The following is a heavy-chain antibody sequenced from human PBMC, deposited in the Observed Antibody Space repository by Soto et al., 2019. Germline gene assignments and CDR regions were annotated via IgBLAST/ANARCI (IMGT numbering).Heavy chain of an antibody. D-gene: IGHD6-19*01. J-gene: IGHJ5*02. V-gene: IGHV2-5*02. CDR1: GFSPSTSGGG. Sequence: GSGPTLVNPTQTLTLTCTFSGFSPSTSGGGVGWIRQPPGKALEWLALIYWDDDKRYSPSLKSRLTITKDTSKNQVVLTMTNMDPVDTATYFCAHRPWQWRPRGYDWFYPWGQRTLVTVSS. CDR2: IYWDDDK. CDR3: AHRPWQWRPRGYDWFYP.